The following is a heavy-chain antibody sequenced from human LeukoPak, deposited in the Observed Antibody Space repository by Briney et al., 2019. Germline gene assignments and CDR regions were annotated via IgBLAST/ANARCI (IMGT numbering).Heavy chain of an antibody. J-gene: IGHJ4*02. D-gene: IGHD6-6*01. CDR3: ASTLYSSSATH. CDR2: ISYDGSNK. Sequence: GRSLRLSCAASGFTFSSYAMHWVRQAPGKGLEWVAVISYDGSNKYYADSVKGRFTISRDNSKNTLYLQMNSLRAEDTAVYYCASTLYSSSATHWGQGTLVTVSS. CDR1: GFTFSSYA. V-gene: IGHV3-30-3*01.